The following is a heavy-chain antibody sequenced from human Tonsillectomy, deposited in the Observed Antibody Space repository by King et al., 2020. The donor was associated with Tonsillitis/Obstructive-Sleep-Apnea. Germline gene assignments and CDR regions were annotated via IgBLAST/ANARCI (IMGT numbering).Heavy chain of an antibody. CDR1: GGSISSGGYY. D-gene: IGHD2-2*01. V-gene: IGHV4-31*03. Sequence: VQLQESGPGLXKPSQTLSLTCTVSGGSISSGGYYWTWIRQHPGKGLQWIGYIYYSGSTYYNPSLKSRVTISVDTSKNQFSLKLSSVTAADTAVFYCAGGRPLYCSSSSCYPGWSFDYWGQGTLVTVSS. CDR3: AGGRPLYCSSSSCYPGWSFDY. CDR2: IYYSGST. J-gene: IGHJ4*02.